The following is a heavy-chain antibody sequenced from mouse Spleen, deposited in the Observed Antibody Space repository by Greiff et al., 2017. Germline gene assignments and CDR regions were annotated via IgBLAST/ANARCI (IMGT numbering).Heavy chain of an antibody. CDR2: IDPEDGTT. CDR3: ARDSRYCGSSHYWYFDV. Sequence: EVQLQQSGAELVRPGALVKLSCKASGFNIKDYYMHWVKQSPEQGLEWIGWIDPEDGTTIYDAKFPGKASMTADTSSNTAYMQLSRLTSEDTAVYYCARDSRYCGSSHYWYFDVWGAGTTVTGSS. V-gene: IGHV14-1*02. J-gene: IGHJ1*01. D-gene: IGHD1-1*01. CDR1: GFNIKDYY.